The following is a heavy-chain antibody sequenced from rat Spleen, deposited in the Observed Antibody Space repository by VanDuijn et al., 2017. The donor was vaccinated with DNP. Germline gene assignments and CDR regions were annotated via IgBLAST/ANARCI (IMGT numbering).Heavy chain of an antibody. CDR3: ASGPNYGAYSDYFNY. CDR1: GFTFSDYY. Sequence: EVQLVESGGGLVQPGRSMKLSCAASGFTFSDYYMAWVRQAPTKGLEWVATISYDGSSTYYRDSVKGRFTISRDNAQNTLYLQMSKLGSEDTAIYYCASGPNYGAYSDYFNYWGQGVMVTVSS. D-gene: IGHD1-11*01. CDR2: ISYDGSST. V-gene: IGHV5-22*01. J-gene: IGHJ2*01.